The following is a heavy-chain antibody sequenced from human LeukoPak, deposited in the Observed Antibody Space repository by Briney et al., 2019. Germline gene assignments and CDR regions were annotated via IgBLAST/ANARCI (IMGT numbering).Heavy chain of an antibody. Sequence: ASVTVSCKATGYTFTTYYMHWVRQAPGQGLEWMGIINPSGGSTSYAQKFQGRLTITRDTSTSTVYMEVSSLRSEDTAVYYCARDRHGSGTYNYYGMDVWGQGTTVTVSS. CDR3: ARDRHGSGTYNYYGMDV. V-gene: IGHV1-46*01. CDR1: GYTFTTYY. CDR2: INPSGGST. J-gene: IGHJ6*02. D-gene: IGHD3-10*01.